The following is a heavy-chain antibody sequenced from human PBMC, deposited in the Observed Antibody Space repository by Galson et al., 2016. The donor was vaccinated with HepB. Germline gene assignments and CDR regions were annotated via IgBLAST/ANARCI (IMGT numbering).Heavy chain of an antibody. D-gene: IGHD3-9*01. J-gene: IGHJ4*02. CDR2: ISSSSTYI. CDR3: ARATTIRYFDWSMGD. CDR1: GFTFSSYS. Sequence: SLRLSCAASGFTFSSYSMNWVRHAPGKGLEWVSSISSSSTYIYYADSVKGRFTISRDNAKNSLYLQMNSLRAEDTAVCYCARATTIRYFDWSMGDWGQGTLVTVSS. V-gene: IGHV3-21*01.